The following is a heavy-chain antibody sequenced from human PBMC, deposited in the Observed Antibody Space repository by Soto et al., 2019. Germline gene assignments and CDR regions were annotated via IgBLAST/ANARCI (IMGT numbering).Heavy chain of an antibody. CDR2: ISAYNGNT. D-gene: IGHD2-2*02. CDR1: GYTFTSYG. Sequence: QVQLVQSGAEVKKPGASVKVSCKASGYTFTSYGISWVRQAPGQGLEWMGWISAYNGNTNNAKKLQGRVTMTTDTSTRTAYMELRSRRSDDTAVYYCAGNDCSGTSCYTWGGNWFDPWGQGTLVTVSS. CDR3: AGNDCSGTSCYTWGGNWFDP. V-gene: IGHV1-18*01. J-gene: IGHJ5*02.